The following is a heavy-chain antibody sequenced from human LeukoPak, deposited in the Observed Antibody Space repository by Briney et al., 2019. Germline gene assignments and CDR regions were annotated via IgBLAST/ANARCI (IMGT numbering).Heavy chain of an antibody. J-gene: IGHJ5*02. V-gene: IGHV4-39*01. CDR3: ARRFILVVVAPDWFDP. CDR1: GGSISSSSYY. Sequence: PSETLSLTCTVSGGSISSSSYYWGWIRQPPGKGLELIGNIYYSGSTYYNPSLKSRVTISVDTSKNQFSLKLSSVTAADTAVYYCARRFILVVVAPDWFDPWGQGTLVTVSS. D-gene: IGHD2-15*01. CDR2: IYYSGST.